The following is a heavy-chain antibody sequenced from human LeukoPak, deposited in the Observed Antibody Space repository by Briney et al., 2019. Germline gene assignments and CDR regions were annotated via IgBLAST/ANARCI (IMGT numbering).Heavy chain of an antibody. Sequence: GGSLRLSCAASGFTFSSYWMSWVRQAPGKGLEWVANIKQDGSEKYYVDSAKGRFTISRDNAKNSLYLQMNSLRAEDTAVYYCARARGMTYYYDSSGYYHFDYWGQGTLVTVSS. J-gene: IGHJ4*02. V-gene: IGHV3-7*01. CDR2: IKQDGSEK. CDR3: ARARGMTYYYDSSGYYHFDY. CDR1: GFTFSSYW. D-gene: IGHD3-22*01.